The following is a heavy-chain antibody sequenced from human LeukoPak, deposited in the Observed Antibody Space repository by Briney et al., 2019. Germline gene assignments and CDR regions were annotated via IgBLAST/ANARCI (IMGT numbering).Heavy chain of an antibody. V-gene: IGHV1-2*02. Sequence: ASVKVSCKASGYTFTGYYMHWVRQAPGQGLEWMGWINPNSGGTNYAQKFQGRVTMTRDTSISTAYMELSRLRSDDTAVYYCARGDIVVVPYYYYMGVWGKGTTVTVSS. J-gene: IGHJ6*03. CDR2: INPNSGGT. CDR3: ARGDIVVVPYYYYMGV. CDR1: GYTFTGYY. D-gene: IGHD2-2*01.